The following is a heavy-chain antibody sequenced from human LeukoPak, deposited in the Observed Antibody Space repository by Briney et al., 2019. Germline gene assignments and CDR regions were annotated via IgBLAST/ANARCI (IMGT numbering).Heavy chain of an antibody. CDR3: ARAGGYVWGSYRPFDY. J-gene: IGHJ4*02. CDR1: GYTFTSYG. V-gene: IGHV1-18*01. CDR2: ISAYNGNT. D-gene: IGHD3-16*02. Sequence: ASVEVSCKASGYTFTSYGISWVRQAPGQGLEWMGWISAYNGNTNYAQKLQGRVTMTADTSTSTAYMELRSLRSDDTAVYFCARAGGYVWGSYRPFDYWGQGTLVTVSS.